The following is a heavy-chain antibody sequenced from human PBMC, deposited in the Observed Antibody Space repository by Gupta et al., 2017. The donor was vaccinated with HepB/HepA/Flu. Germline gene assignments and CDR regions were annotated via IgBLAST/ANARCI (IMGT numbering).Heavy chain of an antibody. CDR1: GFTFSSYG. Sequence: QVQLVESGGGVVQPGRSLRLSCAASGFTFSSYGMHWVRQAPGKGLEWVAVISYDGSNKYYADSVKGRFTISRDNSKNTLYLQMNSLRAEDTAVYYCAKESVRGGRGYYKRAWDYWGQGTLVTVSS. J-gene: IGHJ4*02. CDR3: AKESVRGGRGYYKRAWDY. D-gene: IGHD3-22*01. V-gene: IGHV3-30*18. CDR2: ISYDGSNK.